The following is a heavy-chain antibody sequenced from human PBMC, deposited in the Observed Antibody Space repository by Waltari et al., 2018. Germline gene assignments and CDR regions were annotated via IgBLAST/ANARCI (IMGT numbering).Heavy chain of an antibody. D-gene: IGHD5-18*01. CDR2: IYYSGST. CDR3: ARGYRGYSYGYNWFDP. CDR1: GGSISSGGYY. Sequence: QVQLQESGPGLVKPSQTLSLTCTVSGGSISSGGYYWSWIRQHPGKGLEWIGYIYYSGSTYYNPSPKSRVTISVDTSKNQFSLKLSSVTAADTAVYYCARGYRGYSYGYNWFDPWGQGTLVTVSS. J-gene: IGHJ5*02. V-gene: IGHV4-31*03.